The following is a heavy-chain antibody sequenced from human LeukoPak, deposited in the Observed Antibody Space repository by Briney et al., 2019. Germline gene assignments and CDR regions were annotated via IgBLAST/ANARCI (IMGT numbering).Heavy chain of an antibody. Sequence: GGSLRLSCAASGFTVSSNYMSWVRQAPGKGLEWVSVIYSGGSTYYADSVKGRFTISRDNSKNTLYLQMNSLRAEDTAVYYCARNGGVDTAMGPFDYWGQGTLVTVPS. D-gene: IGHD5-18*01. CDR2: IYSGGST. CDR3: ARNGGVDTAMGPFDY. J-gene: IGHJ4*02. CDR1: GFTVSSNY. V-gene: IGHV3-53*01.